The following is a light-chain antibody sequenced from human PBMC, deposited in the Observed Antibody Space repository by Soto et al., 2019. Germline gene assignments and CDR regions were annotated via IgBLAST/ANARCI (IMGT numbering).Light chain of an antibody. CDR2: DAS. V-gene: IGKV3-11*01. J-gene: IGKJ1*01. CDR1: QSVSSY. Sequence: IVLTQPPATLSLSPGERATLSCRASQSVSSYLAWYQQKPGQAPRLLIYDASNRATGIPARFSGSGSGTDFTLTISSLEPEDFAVYYCPQRSNWPRTSGQGTKV. CDR3: PQRSNWPRT.